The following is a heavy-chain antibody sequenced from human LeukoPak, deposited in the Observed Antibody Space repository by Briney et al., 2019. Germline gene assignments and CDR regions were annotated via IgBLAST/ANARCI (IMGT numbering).Heavy chain of an antibody. D-gene: IGHD3-3*02. Sequence: GGSLRLSCAASGFTFRRHTMVWVRQAPGKGLEWVALISHDGLNDFYIDSVKGRFTISRDTSKNTLSLQMHSLRTEDTAVYFCARVAAITSYHFNYMDVWGKGTTVTVSS. CDR3: ARVAAITSYHFNYMDV. CDR2: ISHDGLND. CDR1: GFTFRRHT. J-gene: IGHJ6*04. V-gene: IGHV3-30*10.